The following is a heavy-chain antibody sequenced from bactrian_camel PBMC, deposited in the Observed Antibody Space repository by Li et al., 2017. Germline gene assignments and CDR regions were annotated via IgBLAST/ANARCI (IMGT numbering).Heavy chain of an antibody. J-gene: IGHJ6*01. V-gene: IGHV3S1*01. Sequence: HVQLVESGGGSVQVGGSLNLSCVATPGYSYSTYCMAWFRQGPGKEREGVAAINTGGGDATYYAASVKGRFTFSRDNLKNTLYLQMNNLKVEDTAQYYCAAGLCKLDSVSSYARGMFGYWDLSTQVTVS. CDR1: GYSYSTYC. CDR3: AAGLCKLDSVSSYARGMFGY. CDR2: INTGGGDAT. D-gene: IGHD1*01.